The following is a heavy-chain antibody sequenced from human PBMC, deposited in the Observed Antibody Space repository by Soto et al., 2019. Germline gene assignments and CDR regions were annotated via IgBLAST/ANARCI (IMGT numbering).Heavy chain of an antibody. J-gene: IGHJ4*02. CDR3: ARTDTAMAYPYYFDY. V-gene: IGHV1-18*01. Sequence: ASVKVSCKASGYTFTSYGISWVRQAPGQGLEWMGWISAYNGNTNYAQKLQGRVTMTTDTSTSTAYMELRSLRSDDTAVYYCARTDTAMAYPYYFDYWGQGTLVTVSS. CDR2: ISAYNGNT. D-gene: IGHD5-18*01. CDR1: GYTFTSYG.